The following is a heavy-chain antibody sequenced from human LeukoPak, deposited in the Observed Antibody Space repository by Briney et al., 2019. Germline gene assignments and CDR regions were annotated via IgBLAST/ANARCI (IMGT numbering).Heavy chain of an antibody. J-gene: IGHJ4*02. CDR2: INHSGST. Sequence: SETLSLTCAVYGGSFSGYYWSWIRQPPGKGLEWIGEINHSGSTNYNPSLKSRVTISVDTSKNQFSLKLSSVTAADTAVYYCARSPVRFIRQRYNFDYWGQGTLVTVSS. D-gene: IGHD1-1*01. CDR3: ARSPVRFIRQRYNFDY. CDR1: GGSFSGYY. V-gene: IGHV4-34*01.